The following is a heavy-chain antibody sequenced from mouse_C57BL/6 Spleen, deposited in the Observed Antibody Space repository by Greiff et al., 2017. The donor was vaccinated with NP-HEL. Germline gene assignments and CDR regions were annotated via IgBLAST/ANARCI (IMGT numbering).Heavy chain of an antibody. CDR1: GYAFSSSW. D-gene: IGHD1-1*01. Sequence: QVQLQQSGPELVKPGASVKISCKASGYAFSSSWMNWVKQRPGKGLEWIGRIYPGDGDTNYNGKFKGKATLTADKSSSTAYMQLSSLTSEDSAVYFCARSYYGSSYDAIDYWGQGTTLTVSS. CDR3: ARSYYGSSYDAIDY. CDR2: IYPGDGDT. V-gene: IGHV1-82*01. J-gene: IGHJ2*01.